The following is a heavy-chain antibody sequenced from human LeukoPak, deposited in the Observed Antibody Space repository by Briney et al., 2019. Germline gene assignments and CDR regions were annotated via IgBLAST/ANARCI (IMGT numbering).Heavy chain of an antibody. V-gene: IGHV3-7*01. CDR3: ARERSGSSYYFDY. J-gene: IGHJ4*02. D-gene: IGHD1-26*01. Sequence: GGSLRLSCAASGFTFSSYLMSWVRQAPGKGLEWVANIKQDGSEKYSVDSVKGRFTISGDNAKNSLYLQMNSLRAEDTAVYYCARERSGSSYYFDYWGQGTLVTVYS. CDR1: GFTFSSYL. CDR2: IKQDGSEK.